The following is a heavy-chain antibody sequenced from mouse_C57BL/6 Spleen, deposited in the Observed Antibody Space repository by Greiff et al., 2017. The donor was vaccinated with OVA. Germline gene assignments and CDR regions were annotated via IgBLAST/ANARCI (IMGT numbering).Heavy chain of an antibody. CDR1: GYTFTDYY. J-gene: IGHJ1*03. CDR3: ARRGNWDGFWYFDV. Sequence: EVQLQQSGPELVKPGASVKISCKASGYTFTDYYMNWVKQSHGKSLEWIGDINPNNGGTSYNQKFKGKATLTVDQSSSTAYMELRSLTSEDSAVYYCARRGNWDGFWYFDVWGTGTTVTVSS. CDR2: INPNNGGT. D-gene: IGHD4-1*01. V-gene: IGHV1-26*01.